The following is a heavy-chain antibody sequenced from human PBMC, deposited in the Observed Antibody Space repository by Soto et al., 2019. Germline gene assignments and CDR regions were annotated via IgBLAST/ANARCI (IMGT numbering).Heavy chain of an antibody. CDR1: GFTFSSYW. CDR2: INSDGSST. Sequence: GGAVRVSCVAPGFTFSSYWKHWVRQAPGKGLVWVSRINSDGSSTGYADSVKGRFTISRDNAKNTLYLQMNSLRAEDTAVYYCARDRSNYRRTYYDFWSVYYTAGMDAWGQGTTVTVS. CDR3: ARDRSNYRRTYYDFWSVYYTAGMDA. J-gene: IGHJ6*02. V-gene: IGHV3-74*01. D-gene: IGHD3-3*01.